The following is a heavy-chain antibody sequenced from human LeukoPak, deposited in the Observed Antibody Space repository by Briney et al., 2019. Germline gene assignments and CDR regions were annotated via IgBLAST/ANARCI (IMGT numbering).Heavy chain of an antibody. Sequence: SETLSLTCTVSGGSISSHYWSWIRQPPGKGLEWIGYIYYSGNTNYNPSLKTRVTISVDTSKNQFSLKLSSVTAADTVVYYCARAGSWKLNFDYWGQGTLVTVSS. CDR3: ARAGSWKLNFDY. CDR2: IYYSGNT. J-gene: IGHJ4*02. D-gene: IGHD6-13*01. V-gene: IGHV4-59*11. CDR1: GGSISSHY.